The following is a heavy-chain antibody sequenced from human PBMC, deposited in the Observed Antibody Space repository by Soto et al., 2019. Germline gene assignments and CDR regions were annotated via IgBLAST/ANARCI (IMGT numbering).Heavy chain of an antibody. CDR2: FDPEDGET. CDR3: ATGDSIDDGGNTPRRNDAFDI. D-gene: IGHD4-17*01. CDR1: GYTLTELS. V-gene: IGHV1-24*01. Sequence: QVQLVQSGAEAKKPGASVKVSCKVSGYTLTELSMHWVRQAPGKGLEWMGGFDPEDGETIYAQKFQGRVTMNEDTSTDTAYMELSSLRSEDTAVYYCATGDSIDDGGNTPRRNDAFDIWGQGTMVTVSS. J-gene: IGHJ3*02.